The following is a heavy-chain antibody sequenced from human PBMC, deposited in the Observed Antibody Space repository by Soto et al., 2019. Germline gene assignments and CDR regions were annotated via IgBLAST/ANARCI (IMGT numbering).Heavy chain of an antibody. J-gene: IGHJ6*03. CDR3: ASHLLSGSNYASTDYYYYYMDV. Sequence: PSETLSLTFTVSGGSISSYYWSWIRQPPGKGLEWIGYIYYSGSTNYNPSLKSRVTISVDTSKNQFSLKLSSVTAADTAVYYCASHLLSGSNYASTDYYYYYMDVWGKGTTVTVSS. V-gene: IGHV4-59*01. CDR2: IYYSGST. CDR1: GGSISSYY. D-gene: IGHD4-4*01.